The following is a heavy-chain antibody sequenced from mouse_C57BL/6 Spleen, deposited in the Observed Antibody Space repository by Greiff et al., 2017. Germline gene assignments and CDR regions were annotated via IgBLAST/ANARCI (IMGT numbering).Heavy chain of an antibody. CDR2: IRYGGST. CDR1: GYSFTSCYY. Sequence: EVQVVESGPGLVKPSQSLSLSCSVSGYSFTSCYYWNWIRQFPGNKLGCMGYIRYGGSTNYNPSLKNRISLTRDTSTTQFFLKMNTVTNEDTATYYSARTVTRYFDVWGTGTTVTVSS. V-gene: IGHV3-6*01. D-gene: IGHD2-13*01. J-gene: IGHJ1*03. CDR3: ARTVTRYFDV.